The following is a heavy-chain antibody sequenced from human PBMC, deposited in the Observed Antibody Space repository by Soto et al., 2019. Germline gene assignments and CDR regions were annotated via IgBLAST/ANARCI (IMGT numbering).Heavy chain of an antibody. V-gene: IGHV3-30*03. D-gene: IGHD3-10*01. J-gene: IGHJ4*02. CDR1: GFTFSSYG. Sequence: QVQLVESGGGVVQPGRSLRLSCAASGFTFSSYGMHWVRQAPGKGMEWVAVISYDGRNKYYADSVKGRFTIPRDNSKNTLYLQMNSLRAEDTAVYYCAPWFGAFDYWGQGTLVTVSS. CDR2: ISYDGRNK. CDR3: APWFGAFDY.